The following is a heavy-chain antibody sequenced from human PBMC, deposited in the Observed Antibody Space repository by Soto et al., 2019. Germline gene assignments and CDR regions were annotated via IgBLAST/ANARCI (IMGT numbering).Heavy chain of an antibody. J-gene: IGHJ6*02. CDR2: IIPIFGTA. Sequence: QVQLVQSGAEVKKPGSSVKVSCKASGGTFSSYAISWVRQAPGQGLDWMGGIIPIFGTANYAQKFQGRVTITADESTSTAYMELSSLRSEDTAVYYCAREGRDIVVVPAAMPEYYYYGMDVWGQGTTVTVSS. CDR3: AREGRDIVVVPAAMPEYYYYGMDV. D-gene: IGHD2-2*01. V-gene: IGHV1-69*01. CDR1: GGTFSSYA.